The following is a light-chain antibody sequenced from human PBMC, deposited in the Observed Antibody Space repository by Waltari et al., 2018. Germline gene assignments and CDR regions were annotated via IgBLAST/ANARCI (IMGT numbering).Light chain of an antibody. Sequence: QTVVTQETSLSVSPGGTVTLTCDFRTGSVSTPSSPTWYQQTPGQPPRTLVYKGISRSSGGPDRFSCSILGNTAALTITGALADDESDYYCSMYMGSGVWVFGGGTKLTVL. J-gene: IGLJ3*02. V-gene: IGLV8-61*01. CDR3: SMYMGSGVWV. CDR2: KGI. CDR1: TGSVSTPSS.